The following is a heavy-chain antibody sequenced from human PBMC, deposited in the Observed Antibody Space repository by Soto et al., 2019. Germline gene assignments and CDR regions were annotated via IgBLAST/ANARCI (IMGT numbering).Heavy chain of an antibody. CDR3: ARTGGGMAARPLEY. V-gene: IGHV1-18*01. J-gene: IGHJ4*02. CDR1: GYMFTTYG. CDR2: MSAYNGNK. Sequence: QVQLMQSGGEVKMPGASVEVSCKTSGYMFTTYGMSWVRQAPGQGLEWMAWMSAYNGNKKYGQKFEGRVTMTTDTSTSTVSMELRDMTADDTAIYYCARTGGGMAARPLEYWGQGTLVIVSS. D-gene: IGHD6-6*01.